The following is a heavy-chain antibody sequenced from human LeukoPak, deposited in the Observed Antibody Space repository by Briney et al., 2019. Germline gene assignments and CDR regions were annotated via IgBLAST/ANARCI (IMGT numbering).Heavy chain of an antibody. Sequence: VASVKVSCKASGYTFTNYDISWVRQAPGQGLEWMGWISAYNGNTNYAQKLQGRVTMTTDTFTSTAYMELRSLRSDDTAVYYCARVDMVRGVITGGVHWGQGTLVTVSS. D-gene: IGHD3-10*01. J-gene: IGHJ4*02. CDR3: ARVDMVRGVITGGVH. CDR2: ISAYNGNT. V-gene: IGHV1-18*01. CDR1: GYTFTNYD.